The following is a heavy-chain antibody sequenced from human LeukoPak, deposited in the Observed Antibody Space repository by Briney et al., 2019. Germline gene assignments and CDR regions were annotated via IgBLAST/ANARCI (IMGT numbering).Heavy chain of an antibody. V-gene: IGHV1-69*05. CDR3: ARELTDYYDSSGYYSAFDI. CDR1: GGTFSSYA. J-gene: IGHJ3*02. D-gene: IGHD3-22*01. Sequence: LVKVSCKASGGTFSSYAISWVRQAPGQGLEWMGGIIPIFGTANYAQKFQGRVTITTDESTSTAYMELSSLRSEDTAVYYCARELTDYYDSSGYYSAFDIWGQGTMVTVSS. CDR2: IIPIFGTA.